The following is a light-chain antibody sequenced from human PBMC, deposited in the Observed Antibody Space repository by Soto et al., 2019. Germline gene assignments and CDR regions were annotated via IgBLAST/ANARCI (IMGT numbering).Light chain of an antibody. V-gene: IGKV3-20*01. J-gene: IGKJ3*01. CDR2: RAS. CDR1: QSFSSSY. Sequence: EIVLTQSPGTLSFSPGERATLSCRARQSFSSSYLAWDQQKPCQAPRLLIYRASSRATGLPDKLSGSGSGTDFTLTIISLEPEDFRVYSCPHYGSALFTFDPRTKVDVK. CDR3: PHYGSALFT.